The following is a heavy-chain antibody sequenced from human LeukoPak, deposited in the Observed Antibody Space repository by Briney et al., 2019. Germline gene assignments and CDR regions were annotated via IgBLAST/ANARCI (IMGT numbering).Heavy chain of an antibody. CDR3: AKDRVLRYFDWLDNWFDP. CDR2: ISGDGGST. CDR1: GFTFDDYA. V-gene: IGHV3-43*02. J-gene: IGHJ5*02. Sequence: GGSLRLSCAASGFTFDDYAMHWVRQAPGKGLEWVSLISGDGGSTYYADSVNGRFTISRDNSKNSLYLQMNSLRTEDTALYYCAKDRVLRYFDWLDNWFDPWGQGTLVTVSS. D-gene: IGHD3-9*01.